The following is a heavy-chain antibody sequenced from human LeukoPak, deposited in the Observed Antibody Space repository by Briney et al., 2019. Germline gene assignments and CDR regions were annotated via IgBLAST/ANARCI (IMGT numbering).Heavy chain of an antibody. V-gene: IGHV3-21*01. D-gene: IGHD3-10*01. CDR1: GFTFSSYS. J-gene: IGHJ4*02. CDR3: ARVRVVRGVMNPFDY. Sequence: GGSLRLSCAASGFTFSSYSMNWVRQAPGKGLEWVSSISSSSSYIYYADSVKGRFTISRDNAKNSLYLQMNSLRAEDTAVYYCARVRVVRGVMNPFDYWGQGTLVTVSS. CDR2: ISSSSSYI.